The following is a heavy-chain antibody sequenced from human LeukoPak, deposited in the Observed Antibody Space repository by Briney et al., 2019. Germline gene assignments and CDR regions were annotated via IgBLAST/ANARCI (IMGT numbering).Heavy chain of an antibody. V-gene: IGHV1-46*01. J-gene: IGHJ1*01. CDR1: GYTFTNYY. Sequence: ASVKVSCKASGYTFTNYYVRWVRQAPGQGLEWMGIIKPSGGRTSYALKFQGRVTMTRDTSTSTAYMELSSLRSEDTAVYYCARDHVDSSGYYYLLGYFEHWGQGTLVTVSS. CDR3: ARDHVDSSGYYYLLGYFEH. D-gene: IGHD3-22*01. CDR2: IKPSGGRT.